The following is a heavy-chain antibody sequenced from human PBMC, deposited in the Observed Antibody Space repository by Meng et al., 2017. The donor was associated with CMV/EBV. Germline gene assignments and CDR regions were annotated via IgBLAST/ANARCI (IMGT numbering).Heavy chain of an antibody. CDR3: ARAWGGGELEPQGE. Sequence: GESLKISCAASGFTFSSYSMNWVRQAPGKGLEWVSGINWNGGSTGYADSVKGRFTISRDNAKNSLYLQMNSLRAEDTALYYCARAWGGGELEPQGEWGQGTLVTVSS. D-gene: IGHD1-1*01. CDR1: GFTFSSYS. CDR2: INWNGGST. J-gene: IGHJ4*02. V-gene: IGHV3-20*04.